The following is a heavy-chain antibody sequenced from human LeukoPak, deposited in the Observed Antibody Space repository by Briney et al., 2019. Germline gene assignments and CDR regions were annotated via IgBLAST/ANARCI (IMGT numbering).Heavy chain of an antibody. J-gene: IGHJ4*02. V-gene: IGHV3-7*04. CDR3: AKDDEGYY. CDR1: GFTFSSYW. Sequence: GGSLRLSCAASGFTFSSYWMSWGRQAPGKGLEWVANIKQDGSEKYYVDSVKSRFTISRDNAKNSLYLQMNSLRAEDTAVYYCAKDDEGYYWGQGILVTVSS. D-gene: IGHD3-3*01. CDR2: IKQDGSEK.